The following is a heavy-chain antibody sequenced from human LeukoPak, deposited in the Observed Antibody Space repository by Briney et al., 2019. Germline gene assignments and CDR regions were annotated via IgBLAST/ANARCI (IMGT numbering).Heavy chain of an antibody. Sequence: ASVKVSCKASGYTFTSYGISWVRQAPGQGLEWMGWISAYNGNTNYAQKLQGRVTKITDTSTSTAYMELRSLRSDDTAVYYCARVQLRFLEWLLPHYYGMDVWGQGTTVTVSS. J-gene: IGHJ6*02. D-gene: IGHD3-3*01. CDR3: ARVQLRFLEWLLPHYYGMDV. CDR2: ISAYNGNT. CDR1: GYTFTSYG. V-gene: IGHV1-18*01.